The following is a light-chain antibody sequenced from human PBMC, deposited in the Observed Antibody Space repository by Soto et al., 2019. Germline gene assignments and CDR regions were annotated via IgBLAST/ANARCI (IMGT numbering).Light chain of an antibody. Sequence: DIQMTQSPSSLSASVGDSVTITCRASQSVRNYLNWYQHKPGKAPKLLIYGASRLQTGVPSGFSGSGSGTDFTLTVSSLQPEDFATYYCQQTYSSSWTFGQGTKVDIK. CDR2: GAS. CDR3: QQTYSSSWT. J-gene: IGKJ1*01. V-gene: IGKV1-39*01. CDR1: QSVRNY.